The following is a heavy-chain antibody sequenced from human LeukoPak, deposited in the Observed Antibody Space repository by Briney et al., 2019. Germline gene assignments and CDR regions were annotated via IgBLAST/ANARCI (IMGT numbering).Heavy chain of an antibody. CDR1: GYAFTSYG. Sequence: ASVKVSCKASGYAFTSYGISWVRQAPGQGLEWMGWISAYNGNTNYAQKLQGRVTMTTDTSTSTAYMELRSLRSDDTALYYCAREGYCNSTSCDKPFDYWGQGTLVTVSS. CDR2: ISAYNGNT. J-gene: IGHJ4*02. V-gene: IGHV1-18*01. D-gene: IGHD2-2*01. CDR3: AREGYCNSTSCDKPFDY.